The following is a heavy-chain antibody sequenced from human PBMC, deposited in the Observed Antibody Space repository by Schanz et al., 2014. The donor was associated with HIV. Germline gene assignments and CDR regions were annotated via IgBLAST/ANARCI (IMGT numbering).Heavy chain of an antibody. CDR2: ISSTSTYR. J-gene: IGHJ4*02. D-gene: IGHD3-10*01. Sequence: EVQLLESGGNLVHPWGSLRLSCAASGFTFRDSVVSWVRQAPGKGLEWIASISSTSTYRFYAGSVKGRFTISRDNSEDTLYLQMNSLGVDDSAIYYCVKRGSEASSNTWFADSWGQGTLVTVSS. CDR3: VKRGSEASSNTWFADS. CDR1: GFTFRDSV. V-gene: IGHV3-23*01.